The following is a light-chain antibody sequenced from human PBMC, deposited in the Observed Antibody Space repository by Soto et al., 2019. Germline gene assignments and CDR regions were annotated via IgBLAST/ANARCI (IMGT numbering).Light chain of an antibody. CDR2: DDS. CDR1: NIGSKS. Sequence: SYELTQPPSVSVAPGQTARITCGGNNIGSKSVHWYQQKPGQAPVLVVYDDSDRPSGIPEQFSGSNSGNTATLTISRVEAGDEADYYCQVWDSSSDHFLFGTGTKLTVL. J-gene: IGLJ1*01. V-gene: IGLV3-21*02. CDR3: QVWDSSSDHFL.